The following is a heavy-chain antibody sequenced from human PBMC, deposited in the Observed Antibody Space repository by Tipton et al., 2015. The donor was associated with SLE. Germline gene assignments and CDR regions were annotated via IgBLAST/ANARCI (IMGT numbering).Heavy chain of an antibody. J-gene: IGHJ6*02. V-gene: IGHV3-33*01. CDR1: GLSFSDYG. CDR2: IWNDGKER. CDR3: ARDFWGHEYTGYEYSYYYYGMDV. D-gene: IGHD5-12*01. Sequence: SLRLSCAVSGLSFSDYGMHWVRQAPGKGLESVAVIWNDGKERHYADSVKGRFTISRDNAKNSLYLQMNSLRTEDTALYYCARDFWGHEYTGYEYSYYYYGMDVWGQGATVTVSS.